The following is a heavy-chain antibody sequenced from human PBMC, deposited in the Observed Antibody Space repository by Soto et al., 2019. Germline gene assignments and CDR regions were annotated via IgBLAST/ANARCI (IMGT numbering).Heavy chain of an antibody. J-gene: IGHJ5*02. V-gene: IGHV3-30*18. D-gene: IGHD6-19*01. Sequence: QGELVESGGGVVQPGRSLRLSCAASGFTFSSYGMHWVRQAPGTGLEWVAAISHDGTDRYYATSVKGRFTISRDNSKNTLYLQMNRLRSEDRAIYDCPKGTAVAYQGFDPWSQGTLVTFSS. CDR2: ISHDGTDR. CDR1: GFTFSSYG. CDR3: PKGTAVAYQGFDP.